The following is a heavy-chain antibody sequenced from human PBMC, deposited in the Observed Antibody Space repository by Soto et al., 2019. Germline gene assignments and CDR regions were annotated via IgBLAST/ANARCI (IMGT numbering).Heavy chain of an antibody. CDR1: GGSIISSNW. Sequence: SETLSLTCAVSGGSIISSNWWNWFRQPPWKGLEWIGEIYHSGSTYYKPSLKSRVAMSVDTSKNQFSLKLTSATAADTAVYYCARRDWSGSTSHFYFDYWGQGFLVTVSS. CDR2: IYHSGST. J-gene: IGHJ4*02. V-gene: IGHV4-4*02. CDR3: ARRDWSGSTSHFYFDY. D-gene: IGHD3-9*01.